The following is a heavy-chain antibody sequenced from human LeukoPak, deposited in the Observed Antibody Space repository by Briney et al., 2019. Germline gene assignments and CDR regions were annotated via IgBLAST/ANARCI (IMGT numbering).Heavy chain of an antibody. Sequence: ASVKVSCKASGYTLTSHKMHWVRQAPGQGLEWMGIIKPSGGSTVYAQQFQGRVTMTRDTSTSTVYMELGSLTFVDTAVYYCARDAGTYSVDYWGQGTLVTVSS. CDR2: IKPSGGST. J-gene: IGHJ4*02. V-gene: IGHV1-46*01. CDR3: ARDAGTYSVDY. D-gene: IGHD1-26*01. CDR1: GYTLTSHK.